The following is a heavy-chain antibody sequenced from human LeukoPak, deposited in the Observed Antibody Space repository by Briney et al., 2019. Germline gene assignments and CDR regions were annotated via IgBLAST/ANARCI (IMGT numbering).Heavy chain of an antibody. CDR3: ARGSDYGGNPPY. V-gene: IGHV4-39*02. J-gene: IGHJ4*02. Sequence: SETLSLTCTVSGGSISGSDYFWGWIRQPPGKGLEYIGSIYYSGATYYNPSLKSRVTISVDTSTFSLKVRSVTATDTAVYYCARGSDYGGNPPYWGQGTLVTVSS. CDR2: IYYSGAT. D-gene: IGHD4-23*01. CDR1: GGSISGSDYF.